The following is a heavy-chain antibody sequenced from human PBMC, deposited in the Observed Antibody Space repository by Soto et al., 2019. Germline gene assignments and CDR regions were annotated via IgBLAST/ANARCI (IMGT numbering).Heavy chain of an antibody. CDR1: GYTFISYS. V-gene: IGHV1-3*01. J-gene: IGHJ4*02. Sequence: ASVKVSCKASGYTFISYSMHWVRQAPGQRLEWMGWIIAGSGKTKHSQKFQDRVTITRDTSATTAYMELSSLTSEDTAVYYCARTDFCSGGSCLGHWGQGTLVTVSS. CDR3: ARTDFCSGGSCLGH. D-gene: IGHD2-15*01. CDR2: IIAGSGKT.